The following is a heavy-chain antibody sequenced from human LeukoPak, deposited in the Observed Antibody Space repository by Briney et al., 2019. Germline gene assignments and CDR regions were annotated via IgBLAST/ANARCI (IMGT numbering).Heavy chain of an antibody. Sequence: ASVKVSCKASGYTFTSYGISWVRQAPGQGLEWMGWISAYNGNTNYAQKLQGRVTMTTDTSTSTAYMELRSLRPEDTAVYYCARIATGTTNLVHFDYWGQGTLVTVSS. J-gene: IGHJ4*02. CDR2: ISAYNGNT. CDR1: GYTFTSYG. D-gene: IGHD1-1*01. V-gene: IGHV1-18*01. CDR3: ARIATGTTNLVHFDY.